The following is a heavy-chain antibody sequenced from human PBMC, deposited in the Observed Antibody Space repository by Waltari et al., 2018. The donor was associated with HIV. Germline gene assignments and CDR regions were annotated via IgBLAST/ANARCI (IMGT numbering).Heavy chain of an antibody. CDR2: IWYDGSNK. CDR1: GFTFSSYG. CDR3: ARARGSGLPYYMDV. J-gene: IGHJ6*03. D-gene: IGHD3-10*01. V-gene: IGHV3-33*01. Sequence: QVQLVESGGGVVQPGRSLRLSCAPSGFTFSSYGMHWVRQAPGKGLEWVAVIWYDGSNKYSADSVKGRFTISRDNSKNTLYLQMNSLRAEDTAVYYCARARGSGLPYYMDVWGKGTTVTVSS.